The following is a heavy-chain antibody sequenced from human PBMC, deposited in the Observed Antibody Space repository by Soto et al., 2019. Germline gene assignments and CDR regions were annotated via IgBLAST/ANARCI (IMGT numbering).Heavy chain of an antibody. CDR3: AKEKGVGGGRKGMDV. D-gene: IGHD3-16*01. CDR2: ISWNSGTI. J-gene: IGHJ6*02. Sequence: EVQLVESGGGLVQPGRSLRLSCAASGFTFDDYAMHWVRQAPGKGLEWVSGISWNSGTIGYADSVKGRFTISRDNAKNSLYLQMNSLRAEDTALYYCAKEKGVGGGRKGMDVWGQGTTVTVSS. V-gene: IGHV3-9*01. CDR1: GFTFDDYA.